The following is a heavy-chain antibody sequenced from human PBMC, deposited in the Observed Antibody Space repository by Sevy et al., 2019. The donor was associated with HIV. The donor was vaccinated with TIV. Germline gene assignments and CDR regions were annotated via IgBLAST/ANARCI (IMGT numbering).Heavy chain of an antibody. CDR3: AKDTRRNYYDSSGYINY. Sequence: GGSLRLSCAASGFTFDDYAMHWVRQAPGKGLEWVSGISWNSGSIGYADSVKGRFTISRDNAKNSLYLQRNSLRAEDTALYYCAKDTRRNYYDSSGYINYWGQGTLVTVSS. J-gene: IGHJ4*02. D-gene: IGHD3-22*01. CDR1: GFTFDDYA. CDR2: ISWNSGSI. V-gene: IGHV3-9*01.